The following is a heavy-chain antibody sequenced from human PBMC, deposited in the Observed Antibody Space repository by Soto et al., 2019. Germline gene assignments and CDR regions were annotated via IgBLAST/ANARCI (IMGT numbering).Heavy chain of an antibody. CDR1: GFTFSNAF. CDR2: IKSTTDGATK. V-gene: IGHV3-15*01. Sequence: PGGSLRLSCAASGFTFSNAFISWFRQSLGNGLEWVGSIKSTTDGATKDYAAPVKGSFTISRDESKNTLYLQMNSMKNEDTAVYYCTTGVTSRRMDAWGHGTTVTVSS. CDR3: TTGVTSRRMDA. D-gene: IGHD2-21*02. J-gene: IGHJ6*02.